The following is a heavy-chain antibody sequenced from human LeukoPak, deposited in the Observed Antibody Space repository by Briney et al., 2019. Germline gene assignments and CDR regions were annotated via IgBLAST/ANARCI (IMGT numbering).Heavy chain of an antibody. V-gene: IGHV1-24*01. CDR3: ATDSRGYSYAHGFDY. D-gene: IGHD5-18*01. Sequence: GASVKVSCKVSGYTLTELSMHWVRQAPGKGLEWMGGFDPEDGETIYAQKFQGRVTMTEDTSTDTAYMELSSLRSEDTAVYYCATDSRGYSYAHGFDYWGQGTLVTVSS. CDR1: GYTLTELS. J-gene: IGHJ4*02. CDR2: FDPEDGET.